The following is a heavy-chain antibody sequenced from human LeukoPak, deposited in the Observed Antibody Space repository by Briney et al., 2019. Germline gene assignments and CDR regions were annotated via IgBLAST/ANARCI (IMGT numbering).Heavy chain of an antibody. CDR1: GYTFTSYA. Sequence: ASVKVSCKASGYTFTSYAMNWVRQAPGQGLEWMGWIDTNTGNPTYAQGFTGRFVFSLDTSVSTAYLQISSLKAEDTAVYYCARVGAASDNLLYYYGMDVWGQGTTVTVSS. CDR2: IDTNTGNP. CDR3: ARVGAASDNLLYYYGMDV. D-gene: IGHD6-13*01. V-gene: IGHV7-4-1*02. J-gene: IGHJ6*02.